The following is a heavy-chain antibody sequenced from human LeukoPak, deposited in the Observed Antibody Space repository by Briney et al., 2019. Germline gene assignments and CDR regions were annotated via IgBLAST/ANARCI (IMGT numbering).Heavy chain of an antibody. J-gene: IGHJ5*02. CDR2: ISGIGATT. CDR1: GFTFSSYA. Sequence: GGSLRLSCTASGFTFSSYAMTWVRQAPGKGLECVSVISGIGATTYYADSVKGRFTISRDNSKNTLFLQMNSLRVEDTATYYCTKKRTTSVTDWFDPWGQGTLVTVSS. CDR3: TKKRTTSVTDWFDP. D-gene: IGHD4-17*01. V-gene: IGHV3-23*01.